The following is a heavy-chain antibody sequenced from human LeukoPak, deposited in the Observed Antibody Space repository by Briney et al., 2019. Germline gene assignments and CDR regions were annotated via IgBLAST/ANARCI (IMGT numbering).Heavy chain of an antibody. CDR2: IYYSGST. V-gene: IGHV4-39*01. CDR1: GGSISSGTYY. Sequence: SETLSLTCTVSGGSISSGTYYWGWIRQPPGKGLEWIGSIYYSGSTYYTPSLKSRATISVDTSRNQFSLKLSSVTAADTAMYYCARGAYTSSRFDPWGQGTLVTVSS. D-gene: IGHD6-6*01. CDR3: ARGAYTSSRFDP. J-gene: IGHJ5*02.